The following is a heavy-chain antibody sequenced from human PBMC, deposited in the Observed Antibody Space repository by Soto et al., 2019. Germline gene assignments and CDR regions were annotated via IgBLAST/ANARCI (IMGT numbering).Heavy chain of an antibody. Sequence: GGSLRLSCAASGFTFSSYGMHWVRQAPGKGLEWVAVISYDGSNKYYADSVKGRFTISRDNSKNTLYLQMNSLRAEDTAVYYCAKGPDYSSSWYYYYGMDVWGQGTTVTVSS. V-gene: IGHV3-30*18. CDR2: ISYDGSNK. CDR1: GFTFSSYG. CDR3: AKGPDYSSSWYYYYGMDV. D-gene: IGHD6-13*01. J-gene: IGHJ6*02.